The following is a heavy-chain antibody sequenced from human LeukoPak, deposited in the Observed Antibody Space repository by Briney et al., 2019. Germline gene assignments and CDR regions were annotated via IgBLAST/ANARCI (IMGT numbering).Heavy chain of an antibody. Sequence: GGSLRLPCAASGFTFSNYWMSWVRQTPGKGLDWVANIEQDGSEKYYVDSVKARFTISRDNAKNSLYLQMNSLRAEDTAVYYCARRLMGVRTVDYWGQGTLVTVSS. CDR3: ARRLMGVRTVDY. V-gene: IGHV3-7*01. CDR2: IEQDGSEK. J-gene: IGHJ4*02. D-gene: IGHD3-10*01. CDR1: GFTFSNYW.